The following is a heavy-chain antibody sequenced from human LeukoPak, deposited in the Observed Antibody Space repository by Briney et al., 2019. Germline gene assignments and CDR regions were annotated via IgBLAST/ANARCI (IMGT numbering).Heavy chain of an antibody. CDR3: ARESNDAFDI. CDR1: GFTFSTFA. Sequence: GGSLRLSCAASGFTFSTFAMNWVRQPPGKGLEWVSSIFPSGGEIHYADSVRGRFTISRDNSKSTLSLQMNSLRAEDTAVYYCARESNDAFDIWGEGTMVTVSS. J-gene: IGHJ3*02. V-gene: IGHV3-23*01. CDR2: IFPSGGEI.